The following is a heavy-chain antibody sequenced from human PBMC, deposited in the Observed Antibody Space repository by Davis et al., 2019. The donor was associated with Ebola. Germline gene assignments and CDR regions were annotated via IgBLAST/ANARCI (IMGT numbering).Heavy chain of an antibody. D-gene: IGHD2-8*02. V-gene: IGHV5-51*01. J-gene: IGHJ3*02. Sequence: GESLKISCKGSGYSFTSYWIGRVRQMPGKGLEWMGIIYTGDSDTRYSPSFRGQVTISADKSIKTAFLQWSSLKASDTAMYYCASLRRTITGMDDAFDIWGQGTMVTVSS. CDR2: IYTGDSDT. CDR1: GYSFTSYW. CDR3: ASLRRTITGMDDAFDI.